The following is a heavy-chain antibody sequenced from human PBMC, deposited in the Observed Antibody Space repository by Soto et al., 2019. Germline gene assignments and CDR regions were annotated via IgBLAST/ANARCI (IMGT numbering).Heavy chain of an antibody. CDR2: IIGSGGTT. D-gene: IGHD3-10*01. J-gene: IGHJ2*01. Sequence: EVQLLESGGGLVQPGGSLRLYCAASGFTFDNYAMSWVRQAPGKGLEWVSAIIGSGGTTYADSVKGRFTISRENSKNTMFLQMNSLRAEDTAVYYCARDHPPGGIRGHWYFDLWGRGTLVTVSS. CDR1: GFTFDNYA. CDR3: ARDHPPGGIRGHWYFDL. V-gene: IGHV3-23*01.